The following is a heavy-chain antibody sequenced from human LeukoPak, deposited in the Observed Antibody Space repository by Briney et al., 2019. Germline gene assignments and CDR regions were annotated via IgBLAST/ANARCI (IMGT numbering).Heavy chain of an antibody. J-gene: IGHJ4*02. Sequence: PGRSLRLSCAASGLTFSSYAMHWVRQAPGKGLEWVALLWYDGTNKYYADSVKGRFTISRDNSKNTLYLQMNSLRAEDTAVYYCARDWGSYGSGCVYWGQGTLVTVSS. CDR3: ARDWGSYGSGCVY. CDR1: GLTFSSYA. D-gene: IGHD6-19*01. V-gene: IGHV3-33*08. CDR2: LWYDGTNK.